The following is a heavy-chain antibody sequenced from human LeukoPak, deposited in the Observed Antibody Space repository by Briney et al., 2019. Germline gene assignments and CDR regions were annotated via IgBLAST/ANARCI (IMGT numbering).Heavy chain of an antibody. Sequence: PSQTLSLTCSVSGGSISTGDYYWSWIRQPPRKGLEWIAYIYYSGSTYYYPSLKSRVIISVDKSKNQFSLKLSSVTAADTAVYYCARVVVGNNYDSLTGYYIALHFDDWGQGTLVTVST. J-gene: IGHJ4*02. D-gene: IGHD3-9*01. V-gene: IGHV4-30-4*01. CDR2: IYYSGST. CDR1: GGSISTGDYY. CDR3: ARVVVGNNYDSLTGYYIALHFDD.